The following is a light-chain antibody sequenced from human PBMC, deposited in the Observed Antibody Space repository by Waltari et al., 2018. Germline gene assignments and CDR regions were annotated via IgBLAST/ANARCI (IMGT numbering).Light chain of an antibody. CDR2: HAS. V-gene: IGKV3-20*01. Sequence: EIVLTQSPGTVSLSPGDRATLSCRASQSVGIYLAWYHQKPRQAPRLIIDHASTRATGIPDRCSASGSGTDVSLTISRLEPEDFAMYYCQQYVESPATFGQGTKVEIK. CDR1: QSVGIY. J-gene: IGKJ1*01. CDR3: QQYVESPAT.